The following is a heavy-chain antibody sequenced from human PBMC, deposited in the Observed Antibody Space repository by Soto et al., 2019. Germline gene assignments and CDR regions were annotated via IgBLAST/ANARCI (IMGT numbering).Heavy chain of an antibody. J-gene: IGHJ4*02. CDR1: GGSISSYY. CDR3: ARDNDGGKKFDY. Sequence: SETLSLTCTVSGGSISSYYWSWIRQPPGKGLEWIGYIYYSGSTNYNPSLKSRVTISVDTSKNQFSLKLSSVTTADTAVYYCARDNDGGKKFDYWGQGTLVTVSS. V-gene: IGHV4-59*01. CDR2: IYYSGST. D-gene: IGHD2-15*01.